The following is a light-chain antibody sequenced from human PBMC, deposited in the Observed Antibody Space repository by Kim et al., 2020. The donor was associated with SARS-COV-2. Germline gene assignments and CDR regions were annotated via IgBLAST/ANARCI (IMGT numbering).Light chain of an antibody. CDR1: SLGRNS. J-gene: IGLJ3*02. V-gene: IGLV3-21*01. Sequence: APGKTARMTCEGTSLGRNSVQWYQQRPGQAPLLVIYYDNDRPSGISDRFSGSNSGNTATLTITRVEAGDEADYFCQVWESYSDTPVFGGGTQLTVL. CDR3: QVWESYSDTPV. CDR2: YDN.